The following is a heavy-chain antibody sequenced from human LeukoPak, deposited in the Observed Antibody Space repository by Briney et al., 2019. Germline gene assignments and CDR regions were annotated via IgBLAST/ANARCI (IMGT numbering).Heavy chain of an antibody. CDR3: ARVPFGEVSPFHFDH. J-gene: IGHJ4*02. CDR2: ISYDGDNK. CDR1: GFTFNKYA. V-gene: IGHV3-30-3*01. Sequence: GGSLRLSCAASGFTFNKYAMHWVRQAPGKGLEWVAVISYDGDNKYYADSVRGRFTISRDNSKNTVYLHMNSLRDEDTAVYYCARVPFGEVSPFHFDHWGQGTLVTVSS. D-gene: IGHD3-10*01.